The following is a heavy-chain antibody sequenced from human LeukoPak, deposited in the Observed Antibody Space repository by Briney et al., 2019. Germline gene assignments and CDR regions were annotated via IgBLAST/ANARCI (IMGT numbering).Heavy chain of an antibody. CDR2: INHSGST. CDR1: GGSFSGYY. V-gene: IGHV4-34*01. D-gene: IGHD3-10*01. J-gene: IGHJ6*03. Sequence: SETLSLTCAVYGGSFSGYYWSWIRQPPGKGLEWIGEINHSGSTNYNPSLKSRVTISVDTSKNQFSLKLSSVTAADTAVYYCARGRGLTDYYYYYMDVWGKGTTVTVSS. CDR3: ARGRGLTDYYYYYMDV.